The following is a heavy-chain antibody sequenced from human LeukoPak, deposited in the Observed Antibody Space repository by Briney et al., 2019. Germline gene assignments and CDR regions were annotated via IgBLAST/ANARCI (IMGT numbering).Heavy chain of an antibody. V-gene: IGHV4-4*07. CDR2: IYTSGST. Sequence: SETLSLTCTVSGGSISSYYWSWIRQPAGKGLEWIGRIYTSGSTNYNPSLKSRVTMSVDTSKNQFSLKLSSVTAADTAVYYCARGRYDFWSGYLSHWFDPWGQGTLVTVSS. D-gene: IGHD3-3*01. CDR3: ARGRYDFWSGYLSHWFDP. CDR1: GGSISSYY. J-gene: IGHJ5*02.